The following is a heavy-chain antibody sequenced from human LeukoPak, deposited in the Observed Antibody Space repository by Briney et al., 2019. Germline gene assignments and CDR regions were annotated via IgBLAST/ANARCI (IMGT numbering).Heavy chain of an antibody. J-gene: IGHJ5*02. CDR3: ARVVRGVIQENWFDP. CDR2: IYYSGST. Sequence: SETLSLTCTVSGGSISSYYWSWIRQPPGKGLEWIGYIYYSGSTNYNPSLKSRVTISVDTSKNQFSLKLSSVTAADTAVYYCARVVRGVIQENWFDPWAQGTLVTVSS. V-gene: IGHV4-59*01. D-gene: IGHD3-10*01. CDR1: GGSISSYY.